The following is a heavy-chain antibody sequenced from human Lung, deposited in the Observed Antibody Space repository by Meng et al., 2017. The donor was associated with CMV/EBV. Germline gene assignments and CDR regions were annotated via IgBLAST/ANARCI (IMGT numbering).Heavy chain of an antibody. CDR3: ATRMGTGYTSD. CDR2: ISSSSRYI. CDR1: GFTFSGYS. V-gene: IGHV3-21*01. D-gene: IGHD6-19*01. J-gene: IGHJ4*02. Sequence: GESLKISCAASGFTFSGYSMNWVRQGPGKGLEWVSMISSSSRYIYYADSVKGRFTISRDNAENSLYLQMNNLRADDTAVYYCATRMGTGYTSDWGQGTLVTVSS.